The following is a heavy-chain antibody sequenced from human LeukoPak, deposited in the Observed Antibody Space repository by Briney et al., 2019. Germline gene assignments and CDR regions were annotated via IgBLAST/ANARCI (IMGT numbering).Heavy chain of an antibody. CDR3: AKSSNFWSGYSDS. J-gene: IGHJ4*02. V-gene: IGHV3-23*01. D-gene: IGHD3-3*01. Sequence: GGSLRLSCAASGFTFDDYDMNWVRQAPGKGLEWVSAITGVGGTTYYADSVKGRFTISRDNSKNTLYLQMNSLRAEDTAVYYCAKSSNFWSGYSDSWGRGTLVSVSS. CDR1: GFTFDDYD. CDR2: ITGVGGTT.